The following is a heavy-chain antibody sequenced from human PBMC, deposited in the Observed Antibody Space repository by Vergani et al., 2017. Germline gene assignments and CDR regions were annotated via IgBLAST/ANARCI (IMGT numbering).Heavy chain of an antibody. Sequence: DVQLVESGGGLVQPGRSLRLSCAASGFTFDDYAMHWVRQAPGKGLEWVSVINWNSDSIAYADSVKGRFTISRDNAKNSLYMQMNSPRAEDTALYYCVKDIAASGNYCYFDLWGRGTLVTVSS. J-gene: IGHJ2*01. CDR2: INWNSDSI. V-gene: IGHV3-9*01. CDR1: GFTFDDYA. D-gene: IGHD6-13*01. CDR3: VKDIAASGNYCYFDL.